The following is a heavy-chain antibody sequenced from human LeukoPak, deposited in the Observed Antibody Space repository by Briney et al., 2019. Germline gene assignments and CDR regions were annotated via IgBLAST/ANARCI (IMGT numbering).Heavy chain of an antibody. D-gene: IGHD2-15*01. Sequence: GGSLRLSCSASGFPFSSYAMHWVRQAPGKGLEYVSAISDSGGNTYYADSVKGRFTISRDNPKNTLYLQMSSLRAEDTAVYFCVRGYSFGPYGMDVWGQGTTVTVSS. CDR2: ISDSGGNT. V-gene: IGHV3-64D*09. CDR1: GFPFSSYA. CDR3: VRGYSFGPYGMDV. J-gene: IGHJ6*02.